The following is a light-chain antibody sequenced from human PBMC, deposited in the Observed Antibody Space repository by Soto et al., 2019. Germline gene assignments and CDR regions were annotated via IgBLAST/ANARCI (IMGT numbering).Light chain of an antibody. CDR1: TSNIGSNH. Sequence: QSVLTQPPSTSRTPGQRVTISCSGSTSNIGSNHVYWYQQLPGMAPKLPIYRNNQRPSGVPDRFSGSKSGTSASLAISGLRSEDEADYYCASWDDSLGGRVFGGGTKVTVL. CDR3: ASWDDSLGGRV. V-gene: IGLV1-47*01. CDR2: RNN. J-gene: IGLJ3*02.